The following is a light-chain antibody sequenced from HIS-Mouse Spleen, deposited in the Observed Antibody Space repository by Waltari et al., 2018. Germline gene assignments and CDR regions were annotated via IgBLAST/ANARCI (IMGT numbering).Light chain of an antibody. Sequence: QSALTQPRSVSGSPGQSVTISCTGTSSDVGGYNHVPWYQQHPGKAPKLMIYDVSKRPSGVPNHFSGSKSGNTASLTISGLQAEDEADYYCCSYAGSYTGVFGTGTKVTVL. J-gene: IGLJ1*01. CDR1: SSDVGGYNH. CDR3: CSYAGSYTGV. CDR2: DVS. V-gene: IGLV2-11*01.